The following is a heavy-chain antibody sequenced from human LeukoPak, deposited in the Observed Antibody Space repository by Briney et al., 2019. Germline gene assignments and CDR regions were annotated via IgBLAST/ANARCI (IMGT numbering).Heavy chain of an antibody. V-gene: IGHV4-34*01. D-gene: IGHD5-18*01. CDR1: GASLSAYY. J-gene: IGHJ4*02. Sequence: SETLSLTCGVSGASLSAYYWSWIRQPPGKGLEWIGQINHSGSTTYTPSLGSRLTISINTSKNQFSLRLTSVTAADTAVYYCAREGDSPMTPFDYWGQGSLVAVSS. CDR3: AREGDSPMTPFDY. CDR2: INHSGST.